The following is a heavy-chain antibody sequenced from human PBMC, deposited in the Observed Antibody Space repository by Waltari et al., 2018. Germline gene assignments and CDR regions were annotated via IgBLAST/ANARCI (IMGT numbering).Heavy chain of an antibody. V-gene: IGHV1-2*06. Sequence: QVQLVQSGAAVKKPGASVKVSCKASGYSFPDYYIYWVRQAPGQGLDWMGRINPNNGDTAYAQRFQGSVTMTRDTSISTAYMELSSLTSDDTAVYYCATTGDLYYENSRYGLLGYWGQGTRVTVSS. CDR1: GYSFPDYY. D-gene: IGHD3-22*01. CDR2: INPNNGDT. J-gene: IGHJ4*02. CDR3: ATTGDLYYENSRYGLLGY.